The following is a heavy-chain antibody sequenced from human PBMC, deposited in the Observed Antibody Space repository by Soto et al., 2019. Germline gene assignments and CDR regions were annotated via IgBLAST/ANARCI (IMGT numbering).Heavy chain of an antibody. CDR1: GFTFSSYG. Sequence: VQLLESGGGLVQPGGSLTLSCAASGFTFSSYGMTWVRQAPGKGLEWVSFSSATGSGRYYADSVKGRFTISRDNSKNTLYLQMSNLRADDTAVYYCAKDRRAGGNYGFYSDFWGQGALVIVSS. CDR2: SSATGSGR. CDR3: AKDRRAGGNYGFYSDF. J-gene: IGHJ4*02. D-gene: IGHD1-7*01. V-gene: IGHV3-23*01.